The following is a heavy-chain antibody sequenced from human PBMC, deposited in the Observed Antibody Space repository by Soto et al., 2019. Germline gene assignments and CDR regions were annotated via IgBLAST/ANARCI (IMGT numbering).Heavy chain of an antibody. V-gene: IGHV4-59*08. CDR2: IYYSGST. D-gene: IGHD7-27*01. Sequence: QVQLQESGPGLVKPSEILSLSCTVSNDSISTYYWTWIRQPPGKGLEWIGFIYYSGSTNYNPSLQSRVTISVDTSKNQFSLKMNSVTAADTAVYYCARPGRDWGALHYWGQGTLVTVS. CDR1: NDSISTYY. J-gene: IGHJ4*02. CDR3: ARPGRDWGALHY.